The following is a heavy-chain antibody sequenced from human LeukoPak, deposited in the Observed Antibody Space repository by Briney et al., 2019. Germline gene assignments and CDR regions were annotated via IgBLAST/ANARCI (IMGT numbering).Heavy chain of an antibody. CDR1: GFKFGSFS. CDR3: ARAIASYGDSAY. J-gene: IGHJ4*02. V-gene: IGHV3-48*04. CDR2: ISSTSTAI. D-gene: IGHD5-18*01. Sequence: GGALRLSCSASGFKFGSFSIGWGRQAPGKGLEWLSYISSTSTAIYYADSLKGRFTISRDNAKNSLYLQMNSLRAEDTAVYYCARAIASYGDSAYWGQGTLVTVSS.